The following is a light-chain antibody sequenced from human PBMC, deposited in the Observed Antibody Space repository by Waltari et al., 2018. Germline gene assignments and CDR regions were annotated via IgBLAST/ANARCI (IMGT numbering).Light chain of an antibody. Sequence: EIVLTQSPGTLSLSLGERATVSCRASQRVSRALAWYPQKPGQAPRLLIYGASTRATGIPDRFSGSGSGTDFSLTISRLEPDDFAVYYCQHYLRLPVTFGQGTTVEI. J-gene: IGKJ1*01. CDR1: QRVSRA. CDR2: GAS. CDR3: QHYLRLPVT. V-gene: IGKV3-20*01.